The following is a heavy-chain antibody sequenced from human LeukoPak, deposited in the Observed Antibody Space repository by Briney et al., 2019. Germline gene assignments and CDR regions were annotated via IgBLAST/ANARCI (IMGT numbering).Heavy chain of an antibody. D-gene: IGHD2-15*01. Sequence: GGSLRLSCAASGFTIRTYSMHWVRQAPGKGLEWVSSISNGGGYIYYADSVKGRFTISRDDAKSSLSLQMNSLRGEDTAVYYRATSPPRSAIDYWGQGALVTVSS. V-gene: IGHV3-21*01. CDR1: GFTIRTYS. J-gene: IGHJ4*02. CDR3: ATSPPRSAIDY. CDR2: ISNGGGYI.